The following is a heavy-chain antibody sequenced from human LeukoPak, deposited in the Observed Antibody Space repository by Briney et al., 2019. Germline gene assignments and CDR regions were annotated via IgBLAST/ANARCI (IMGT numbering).Heavy chain of an antibody. CDR1: GITFRADH. CDR2: SSTTATTI. J-gene: IGHJ3*02. D-gene: IGHD6-13*01. CDR3: AREGLMQLVPWGDFDI. V-gene: IGHV3-48*02. Sequence: GGPLRRSGATSGITFRADHRNTDRQTPRKKLEWSAYSSTTATTIHYAVSVKGRFAISIDNAKSSLYLQMHSLIDEDTAVYYCAREGLMQLVPWGDFDIWGQGTMVTVSS.